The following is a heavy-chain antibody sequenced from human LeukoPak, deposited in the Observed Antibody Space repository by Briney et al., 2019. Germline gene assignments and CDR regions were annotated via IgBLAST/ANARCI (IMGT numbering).Heavy chain of an antibody. CDR2: IGNTGSTT. Sequence: GGSLRLSCAASGFTFSSYSMNWVRQAPGKGLEWVSYIGNTGSTTYYADSVKGRFTISRDNAKNSLYLQMNTLRAEDTAVYYCASEDPKPIQWLAEDWFDPWGQGTLVTVSS. V-gene: IGHV3-48*01. D-gene: IGHD6-19*01. J-gene: IGHJ5*02. CDR3: ASEDPKPIQWLAEDWFDP. CDR1: GFTFSSYS.